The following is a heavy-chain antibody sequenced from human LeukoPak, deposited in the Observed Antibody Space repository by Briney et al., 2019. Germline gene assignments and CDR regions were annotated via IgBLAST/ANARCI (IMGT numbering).Heavy chain of an antibody. J-gene: IGHJ4*02. CDR2: IYTSGST. V-gene: IGHV4-61*02. CDR3: ARQDSSGYYCDY. Sequence: PSETLSLTCTVSGGSISSGSYYWSWIRQPAGKGLEWIGRIYTSGSTNYNPSLKSRVTISVDTSKNQFSLKLSSVTAADTAVYYCARQDSSGYYCDYWGQGTLVTVSS. D-gene: IGHD3-22*01. CDR1: GGSISSGSYY.